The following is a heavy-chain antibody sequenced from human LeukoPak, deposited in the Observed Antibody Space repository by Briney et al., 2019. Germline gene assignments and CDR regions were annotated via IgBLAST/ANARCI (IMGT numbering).Heavy chain of an antibody. CDR1: GGSISSGDYY. D-gene: IGHD3-9*01. CDR3: ARQNSEYDILTGYLYGRCFDP. CDR2: IYYSGST. V-gene: IGHV4-30-4*08. Sequence: SETLSLTYTVSGGSISSGDYYWSWIRQPPGNGLEWIGYIYYSGSTYYNPSLKSRLTISVDTSKKQFSLKLSSVTAADTAVYYCARQNSEYDILTGYLYGRCFDPWGQGTLVTVSS. J-gene: IGHJ5*02.